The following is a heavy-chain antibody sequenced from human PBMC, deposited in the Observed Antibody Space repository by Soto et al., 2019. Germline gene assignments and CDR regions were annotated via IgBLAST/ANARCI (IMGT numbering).Heavy chain of an antibody. V-gene: IGHV4-31*03. CDR2: IYYTGST. CDR1: GGSIRSGGYY. J-gene: IGHJ5*02. D-gene: IGHD3-3*01. Sequence: PSETLFLTCSVSGGSIRSGGYYWSWIRQHPGKGLEYIGYIYYTGSTYYKPSLKSRVTISADTSKNQFSLKLSSVTAADTAVYYCAIQYDFVAVGAWGQGTLVTVSS. CDR3: AIQYDFVAVGA.